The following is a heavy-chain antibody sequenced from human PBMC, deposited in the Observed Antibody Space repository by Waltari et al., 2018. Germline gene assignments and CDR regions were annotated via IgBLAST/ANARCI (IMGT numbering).Heavy chain of an antibody. CDR3: ARLPHTMARAFDI. CDR2: INPNSGDT. V-gene: IGHV1-2*02. CDR1: GYTFTGYY. J-gene: IGHJ3*02. Sequence: QVQLVQSGAEVKKPGASVKVSCKASGYTFTGYYMHWVRQAPGQGLEWMGWINPNSGDTNYAQKFQGRVTMTRDTSISTAYMELSRLRSDDTAVYYCARLPHTMARAFDIWGQGTKVTVS. D-gene: IGHD3-10*01.